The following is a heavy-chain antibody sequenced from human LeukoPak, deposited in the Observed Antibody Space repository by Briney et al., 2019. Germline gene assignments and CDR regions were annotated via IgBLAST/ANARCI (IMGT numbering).Heavy chain of an antibody. CDR2: IYPGDSDT. Sequence: GESLKISCKGSGYSFTSYWIGWVRQMPGKGLEWMGIIYPGDSDTRYSPSFQGQVTISADKSISTAYLQWSSLKASDTAVYYCARPVSSPHDAFDIWGQGTMVTVSS. CDR1: GYSFTSYW. V-gene: IGHV5-51*01. J-gene: IGHJ3*02. D-gene: IGHD6-13*01. CDR3: ARPVSSPHDAFDI.